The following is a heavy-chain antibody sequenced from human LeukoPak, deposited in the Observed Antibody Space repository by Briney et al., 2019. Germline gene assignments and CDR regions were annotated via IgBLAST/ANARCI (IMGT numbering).Heavy chain of an antibody. Sequence: GGSLRLSCAASGFTFSSYWMHWVRQAPGKGLVWVSRINSDGSSTSYADSVKGRFTISRDNAKNTLYLQMNSLRAEDTAVYYCARDQGGSGWDYYYYYYMDVWGKGTTVTVSS. V-gene: IGHV3-74*01. CDR3: ARDQGGSGWDYYYYYYMDV. D-gene: IGHD6-19*01. CDR2: INSDGSST. CDR1: GFTFSSYW. J-gene: IGHJ6*03.